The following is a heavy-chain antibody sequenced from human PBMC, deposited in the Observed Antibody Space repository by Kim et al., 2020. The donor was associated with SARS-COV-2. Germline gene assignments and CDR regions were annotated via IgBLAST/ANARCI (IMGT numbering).Heavy chain of an antibody. CDR2: INPNSGGT. D-gene: IGHD6-19*01. CDR3: ARVKGNSGFHY. J-gene: IGHJ4*02. Sequence: ASVKVSCTASGNTFTGQYMHWVRQAPGQGFEWMGWINPNSGGTDYAQKFDGRVTMTRDTSISTIYMELSGLTSDDTAVYYCARVKGNSGFHYWGQGTLVTVSS. V-gene: IGHV1-2*02. CDR1: GNTFTGQY.